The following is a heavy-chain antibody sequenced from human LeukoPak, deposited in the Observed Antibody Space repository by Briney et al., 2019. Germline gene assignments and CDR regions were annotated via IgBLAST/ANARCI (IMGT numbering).Heavy chain of an antibody. D-gene: IGHD3-10*01. J-gene: IGHJ5*02. Sequence: SETLSLTCTVSGGSISSYYCSWIRQPPGKGLEWIGYIYYSGSTNYNPSLKSRVTISVDTSKNQFSLKLSSVTAADTAVYYCARESAGPTNWFDPWGQGTLVTVSS. V-gene: IGHV4-59*12. CDR1: GGSISSYY. CDR2: IYYSGST. CDR3: ARESAGPTNWFDP.